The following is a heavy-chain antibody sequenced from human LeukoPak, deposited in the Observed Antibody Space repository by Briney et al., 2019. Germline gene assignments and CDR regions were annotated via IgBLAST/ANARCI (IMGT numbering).Heavy chain of an antibody. V-gene: IGHV3-7*01. CDR3: ASAWGMDV. Sequence: GGSLRLSCAASGISFSSYWRSWVRQAPGKGLEWVANIKQDGSDKNYVDSVKGRFTISRDNAKNALYLQMNSLRAEDTAVYYCASAWGMDVWGQGTTVTVSS. CDR2: IKQDGSDK. CDR1: GISFSSYW. J-gene: IGHJ6*02.